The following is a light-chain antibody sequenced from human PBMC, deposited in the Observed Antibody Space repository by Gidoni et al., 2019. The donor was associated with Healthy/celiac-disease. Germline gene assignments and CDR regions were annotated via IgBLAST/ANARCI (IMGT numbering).Light chain of an antibody. CDR1: QSVLYSSNNKNY. Sequence: DIVMTHSPDSLAVSLGARATINCKSSQSVLYSSNNKNYLAGYQQKPGQPPKLLIYWASTRESGVPDGFRGSGSGTDFTLTISSLQAEDVAVYYCQQYYSTRTFGQGTKVEIK. J-gene: IGKJ1*01. CDR3: QQYYSTRT. CDR2: WAS. V-gene: IGKV4-1*01.